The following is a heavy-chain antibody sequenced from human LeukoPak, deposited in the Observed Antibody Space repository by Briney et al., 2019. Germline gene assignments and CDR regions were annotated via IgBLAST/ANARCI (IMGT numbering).Heavy chain of an antibody. J-gene: IGHJ4*02. CDR1: GYTFTSYG. CDR3: ARDAVTGYSSSWPYDY. D-gene: IGHD6-13*01. V-gene: IGHV1-18*01. CDR2: ISAYNGNT. Sequence: ASVKVSCKASGYTFTSYGISWVRQAPGQGLEWMGWISAYNGNTNYAQKLQGRVTMTTDTSTSTAYMELRSLRSNDTAVYYCARDAVTGYSSSWPYDYWGQGTLVTVSS.